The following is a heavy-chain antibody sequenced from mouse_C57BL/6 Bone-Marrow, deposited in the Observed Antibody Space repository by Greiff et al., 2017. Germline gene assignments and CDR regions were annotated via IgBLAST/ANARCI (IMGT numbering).Heavy chain of an antibody. Sequence: EVKVVESGAELVRPGASVKLSCTASGFNIKDDYMHWVKQRPEQGLEWIGWIDPENGDTEYASKFQGKATITADTSSNTAYLQLSSLTSEDTAVYYCTNYYGSRYYFDYWGQGTTLTVSS. V-gene: IGHV14-4*01. CDR2: IDPENGDT. CDR3: TNYYGSRYYFDY. J-gene: IGHJ2*01. CDR1: GFNIKDDY. D-gene: IGHD1-1*01.